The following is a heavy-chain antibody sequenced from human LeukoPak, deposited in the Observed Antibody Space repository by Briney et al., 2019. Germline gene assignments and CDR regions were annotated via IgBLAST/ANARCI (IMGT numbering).Heavy chain of an antibody. Sequence: SETLSLTCTVSSDSFSSVKDYWAWIRQPPGKGLEWIASGDYSGGTYYNPSLESRVAISADMFKNQISLKLSSVTAADTALYYCARERGEEYSSGWYKRNYFDNWGQGTRVTVSS. CDR1: SDSFSSVKDY. J-gene: IGHJ4*02. CDR3: ARERGEEYSSGWYKRNYFDN. V-gene: IGHV4-39*07. CDR2: GDYSGGT. D-gene: IGHD6-19*01.